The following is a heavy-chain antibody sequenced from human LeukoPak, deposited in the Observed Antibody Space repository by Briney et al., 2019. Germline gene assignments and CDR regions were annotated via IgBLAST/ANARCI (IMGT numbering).Heavy chain of an antibody. CDR1: GYSISSGHY. Sequence: SETLSLTCTVSGYSISSGHYWAWIRQSPEKGLEWIASMFHSGSTYYNPSLKSRVTISVDTSKNQFSLKLSSVTAADTAVYYCARGGAAPFDYWGQGTLVTVSS. CDR3: ARGGAAPFDY. V-gene: IGHV4-38-2*02. J-gene: IGHJ4*02. CDR2: MFHSGST. D-gene: IGHD6-25*01.